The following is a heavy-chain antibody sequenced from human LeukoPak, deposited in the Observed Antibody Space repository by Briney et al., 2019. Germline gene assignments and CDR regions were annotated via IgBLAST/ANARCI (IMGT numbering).Heavy chain of an antibody. CDR2: ISAYNGNT. CDR3: ARAFYYYYYYGMDV. V-gene: IGHV1-18*01. Sequence: GASVKVSCKASGYTFTSYDINWVRQAPGQGLEWMGWISAYNGNTNYAQKLQGRVTMTTDTSTSTAYMELRSLRSDDTAVYYCARAFYYYYYYGMDVWGQGTTVTVSS. CDR1: GYTFTSYD. J-gene: IGHJ6*02.